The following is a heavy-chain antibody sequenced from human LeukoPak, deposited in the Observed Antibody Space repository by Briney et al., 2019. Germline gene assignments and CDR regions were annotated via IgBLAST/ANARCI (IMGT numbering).Heavy chain of an antibody. J-gene: IGHJ5*02. CDR3: ARDSVGLQYRYNWFDP. V-gene: IGHV4-4*07. CDR1: GGSISSYY. Sequence: SETLSLTCTVSGGSISSYYWSWIRQPAGKGLEWIGRIYASGSTKYNPSLKSRVTMSVDTSKNRFFLKLSSVTAADTAVYYCARDSVGLQYRYNWFDPWGQGTLVTVSS. D-gene: IGHD4-11*01. CDR2: IYASGST.